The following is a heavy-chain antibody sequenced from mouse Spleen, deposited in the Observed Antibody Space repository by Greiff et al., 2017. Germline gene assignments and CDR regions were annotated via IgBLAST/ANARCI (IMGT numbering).Heavy chain of an antibody. D-gene: IGHD2-10*01. Sequence: VQLQQPGAELVKPGASMKISCKASGYSSTGYTMNWVKQSHGKNLEWIGLINPYNGGTSYNQKFKGKATLTVDKSSSTAYMELLSLTSEDSAVYYCARSEAYYGNYDAMDYWGQGTSVTVSS. CDR3: ARSEAYYGNYDAMDY. CDR1: GYSSTGYT. CDR2: INPYNGGT. J-gene: IGHJ4*01. V-gene: IGHV1-18*01.